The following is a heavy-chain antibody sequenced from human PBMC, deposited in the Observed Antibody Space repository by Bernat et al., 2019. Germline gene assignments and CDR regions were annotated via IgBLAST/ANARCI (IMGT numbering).Heavy chain of an antibody. D-gene: IGHD3-10*01. CDR1: GYTFTNYA. Sequence: QVQLVQSGAEVKKPGASVKVSCKASGYTFTNYAMHWVRQAPGQGLEWMGWINTGNGNTKYSQNFQGRVTITSDTSASTAYMELSSLRSEDTAVYYCARPGGSNYYYGPFDVRGQGTMVTVSS. V-gene: IGHV1-3*04. J-gene: IGHJ3*01. CDR3: ARPGGSNYYYGPFDV. CDR2: INTGNGNT.